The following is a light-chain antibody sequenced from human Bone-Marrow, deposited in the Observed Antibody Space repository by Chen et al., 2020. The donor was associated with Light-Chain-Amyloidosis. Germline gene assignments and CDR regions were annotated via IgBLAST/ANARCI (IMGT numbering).Light chain of an antibody. Sequence: NFMLTQPHSVSESPGKTVIISCTRSSGSIATNYVQGYQQRPGSSPTTVIYEDDQRPSGVPDRFSGSIDRSSNSASLTISGLKTEDEADYYCESYQGSSQGVFGGGTKLTVL. J-gene: IGLJ3*02. CDR1: SGSIATNY. CDR2: EDD. V-gene: IGLV6-57*01. CDR3: ESYQGSSQGV.